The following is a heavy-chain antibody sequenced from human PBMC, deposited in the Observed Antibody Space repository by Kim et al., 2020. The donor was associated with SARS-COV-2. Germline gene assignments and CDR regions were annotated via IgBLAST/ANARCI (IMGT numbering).Heavy chain of an antibody. CDR1: GFTFSNSA. CDR3: ARGSSPHYYPYNDH. J-gene: IGHJ5*02. CDR2: ISDSGVGT. Sequence: GGSLRLSCAASGFTFSNSAMTWVRQAPGKGLEWVSGISDSGVGTYYADSVKGRFTISRDNSESTLFLQMNSLRVEDTAIYYCARGSSPHYYPYNDHWGQG. D-gene: IGHD3-22*01. V-gene: IGHV3-23*01.